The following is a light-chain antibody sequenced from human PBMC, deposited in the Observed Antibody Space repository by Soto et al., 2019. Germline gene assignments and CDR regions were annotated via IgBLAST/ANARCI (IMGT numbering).Light chain of an antibody. J-gene: IGLJ1*01. CDR1: SSNIGNNA. V-gene: IGLV1-36*01. Sequence: HSVLTQAPSVSEAPRQRVTISCSGSSSNIGNNAVNWYQQLPGKAPKLLIYYDDLLPSGVSDRFSGSKSGTSASLAISGLQSEDEADYYCAAWDDSLNGYVFGTGTKVTV. CDR3: AAWDDSLNGYV. CDR2: YDD.